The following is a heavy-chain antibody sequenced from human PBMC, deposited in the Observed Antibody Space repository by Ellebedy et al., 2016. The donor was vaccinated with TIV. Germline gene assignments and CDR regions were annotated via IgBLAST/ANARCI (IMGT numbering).Heavy chain of an antibody. D-gene: IGHD4-23*01. CDR1: GFTFSSHA. CDR3: TKDILRWAFDY. CDR2: ISGSGSRT. J-gene: IGHJ4*02. Sequence: GESLKISXAASGFTFSSHAMSWVRQVPGKGLEWVSGISGSGSRTYYADSVKGRFTISRDNSKNTLFLQMNTLRAEDTALYYCTKDILRWAFDYWGQGTLVTVSS. V-gene: IGHV3-23*01.